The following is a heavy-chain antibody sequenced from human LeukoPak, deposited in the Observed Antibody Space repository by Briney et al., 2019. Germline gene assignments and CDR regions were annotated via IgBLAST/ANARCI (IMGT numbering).Heavy chain of an antibody. D-gene: IGHD4-17*01. CDR2: IYYSGST. J-gene: IGHJ4*02. Sequence: PSETLSLTCTVSGGSISSYYRSWIRQPPGKGLEWIGYIYYSGSTNYNPSLKSRVTISVDTSKNQFSLKLSSVTAADTAVYYCARLDYGDYLYYFDYWGQGTLVTVSS. CDR3: ARLDYGDYLYYFDY. CDR1: GGSISSYY. V-gene: IGHV4-59*08.